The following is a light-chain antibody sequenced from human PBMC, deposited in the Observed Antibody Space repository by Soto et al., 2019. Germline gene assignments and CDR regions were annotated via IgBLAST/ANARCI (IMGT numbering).Light chain of an antibody. CDR3: QQYNNWPPWT. CDR2: GAS. CDR1: QSVSSN. J-gene: IGKJ1*01. Sequence: IVMTQSPGTLSVSPGERATLSCRASQSVSSNLAWYQQKPGQAPRLLIYGASTRATGIPARFSGSGSGTEFILTISSLQSEDFAVYYCQQYNNWPPWTFGQGTKVDIK. V-gene: IGKV3-15*01.